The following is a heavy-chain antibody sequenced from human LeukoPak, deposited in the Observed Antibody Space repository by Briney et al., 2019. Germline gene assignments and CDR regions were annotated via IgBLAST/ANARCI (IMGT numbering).Heavy chain of an antibody. CDR2: IYSGGST. J-gene: IGHJ4*02. V-gene: IGHV3-66*01. CDR3: AREDIVALDY. CDR1: GFTVSSNY. Sequence: GGSLRLSCAASGFTVSSNYMSRVRQAPGKGLEWVSVIYSGGSTYYADSVKGRFTISRDNSKNTLYLQMNSLRAEDTAVYYCAREDIVALDYWGQGTLVTVSS. D-gene: IGHD5-12*01.